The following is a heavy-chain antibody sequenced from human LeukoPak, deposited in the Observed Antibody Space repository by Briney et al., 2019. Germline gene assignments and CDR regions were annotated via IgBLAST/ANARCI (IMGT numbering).Heavy chain of an antibody. Sequence: GASVKVSCKASGGTFSSYAISWVRQAPGQGLEWMGRIIPILGIANYAQKFQGRVTITADKSTSTAYMELSSLRSEDTAVYYCARGYSYGTLLGTYYYYYMDVWGKGTTVTVSS. CDR3: ARGYSYGTLLGTYYYYYMDV. CDR2: IIPILGIA. J-gene: IGHJ6*03. CDR1: GGTFSSYA. V-gene: IGHV1-69*04. D-gene: IGHD5-18*01.